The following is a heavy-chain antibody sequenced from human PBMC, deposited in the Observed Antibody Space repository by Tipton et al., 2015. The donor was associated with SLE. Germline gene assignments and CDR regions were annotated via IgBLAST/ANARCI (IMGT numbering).Heavy chain of an antibody. V-gene: IGHV4-59*02. Sequence: TLSLTCTVSGDSVKSRYWIWVRQPAGRGLEWLAYRFHDGNINYNPSLKTRLTMSVDTSRDQFSLTLNSVTAADTGIYYCARDGRERGKDAFDIWGQGTVVSVSS. D-gene: IGHD1-1*01. CDR2: RFHDGNI. CDR3: ARDGRERGKDAFDI. CDR1: GDSVKSRY. J-gene: IGHJ3*02.